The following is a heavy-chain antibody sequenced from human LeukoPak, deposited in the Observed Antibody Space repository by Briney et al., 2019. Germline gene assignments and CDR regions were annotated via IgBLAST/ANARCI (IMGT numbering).Heavy chain of an antibody. CDR2: INQDGSDR. V-gene: IGHV3-7*03. Sequence: PGGSLRLSCAASGLTFSIHWMNWVRQAPGKGLECVANINQDGSDRYYVDSVKGRFTISRDNTKNSLYLQMNSLRAEDTALYYCAKDRGGSSWYRGFDYWGQGTLVTVSS. D-gene: IGHD6-13*01. CDR1: GLTFSIHW. CDR3: AKDRGGSSWYRGFDY. J-gene: IGHJ4*02.